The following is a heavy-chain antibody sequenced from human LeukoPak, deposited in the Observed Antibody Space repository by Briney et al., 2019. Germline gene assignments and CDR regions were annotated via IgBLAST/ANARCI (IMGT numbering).Heavy chain of an antibody. Sequence: PSETLSLTYSVSGGSITSDYWSWIRQPPGQGLEWIGYISYSGSTYYNPSLKSRVTISVDTSKNQFSLRLSSVTAADTAVYYCARHQRDSSGYHYFDYWGKGTLVTVSS. D-gene: IGHD3-22*01. J-gene: IGHJ4*02. CDR2: ISYSGST. V-gene: IGHV4-59*08. CDR3: ARHQRDSSGYHYFDY. CDR1: GGSITSDY.